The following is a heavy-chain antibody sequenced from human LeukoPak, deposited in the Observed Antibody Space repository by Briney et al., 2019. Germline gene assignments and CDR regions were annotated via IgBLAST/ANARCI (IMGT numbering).Heavy chain of an antibody. Sequence: GGSLRLSCAASGFTFSSYWVSWVRQAPGKGLEWVANIKQDGSEKYYVDSVKGRFTISRDSAKKSLYLQMNSLRAEDTAVYYCARERLWLGDRAFDIWGQGTMVTVSS. V-gene: IGHV3-7*01. CDR2: IKQDGSEK. CDR1: GFTFSSYW. CDR3: ARERLWLGDRAFDI. D-gene: IGHD5-18*01. J-gene: IGHJ3*02.